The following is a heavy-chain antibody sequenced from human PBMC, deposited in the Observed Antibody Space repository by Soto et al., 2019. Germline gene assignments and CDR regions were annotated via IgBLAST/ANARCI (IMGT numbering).Heavy chain of an antibody. CDR1: GYSFTSYW. D-gene: IGHD4-4*01. J-gene: IGHJ6*03. V-gene: IGHV5-51*01. CDR2: IYPGDSDT. CDR3: ARQATVTTRYYYYYMDV. Sequence: ESLKISCKGSGYSFTSYWIGWVRQMPGKGLEWMGIIYPGDSDTRYSPSFQGQVTISADKSISTAYLQWSSLKASDTAMYYCARQATVTTRYYYYYMDVWGKGTTVTVSS.